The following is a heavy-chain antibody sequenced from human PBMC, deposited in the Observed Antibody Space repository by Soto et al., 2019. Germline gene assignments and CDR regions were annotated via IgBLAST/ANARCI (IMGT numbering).Heavy chain of an antibody. CDR1: GGSISSGGYY. CDR3: ARVSSMGRWLHMYYFDY. J-gene: IGHJ4*02. V-gene: IGHV4-31*03. Sequence: SETLSLTCTVSGGSISSGGYYWSWIRQHPGKGLEWIGYIYYSGSTYYNPSLKSRVTISVDTSKNQFSLKLSSVTAADTAVYYCARVSSMGRWLHMYYFDYWGQGTLVTVSS. CDR2: IYYSGST. D-gene: IGHD5-12*01.